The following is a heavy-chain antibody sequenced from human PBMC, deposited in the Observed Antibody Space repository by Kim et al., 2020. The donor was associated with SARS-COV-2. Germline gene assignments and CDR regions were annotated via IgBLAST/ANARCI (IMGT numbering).Heavy chain of an antibody. J-gene: IGHJ6*02. CDR3: ARELWGSSWGEYYYYGMDV. CDR2: IYYSGST. CDR1: GGSISSYY. Sequence: SETLSLTCTVSGGSISSYYWSWIRQPPGKGLEWIGYIYYSGSTNYNPSLKSRVTISVDTSKNQFSLKLSSVTAADTAVYYCARELWGSSWGEYYYYGMDVWGQGTTVTVSS. V-gene: IGHV4-59*13. D-gene: IGHD6-13*01.